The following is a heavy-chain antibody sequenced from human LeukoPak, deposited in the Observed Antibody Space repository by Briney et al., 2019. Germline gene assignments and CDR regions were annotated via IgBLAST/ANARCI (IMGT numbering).Heavy chain of an antibody. CDR2: IYYSGST. J-gene: IGHJ5*02. Sequence: SETLSLTCTVSGGSISSHYWSWIRQPPGKGLEWIGYIYYSGSTNYDPSLKSRVTISVDTSKNQFSLKLSSVTAADTAVYYCARGKGRVRGVIRRYNWFDPWGQGTLVTVSS. V-gene: IGHV4-59*11. CDR3: ARGKGRVRGVIRRYNWFDP. D-gene: IGHD3-10*01. CDR1: GGSISSHY.